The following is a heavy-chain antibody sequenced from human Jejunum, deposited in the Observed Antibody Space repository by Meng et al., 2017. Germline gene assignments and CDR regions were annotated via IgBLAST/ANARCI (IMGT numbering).Heavy chain of an antibody. D-gene: IGHD3-16*01. CDR1: GFTFSNYW. CDR3: ARAWGWGFDI. J-gene: IGHJ3*02. CDR2: IKKDGSVK. Sequence: GGSLRLSCVASGFTFSNYWMTWVRQAPGKGLEWLANIKKDGSVKYYVDSVKGRFTISRDNAKNSLYVQMNSLGAEDTALYYCARAWGWGFDIWGQGTMVTVSS. V-gene: IGHV3-7*01.